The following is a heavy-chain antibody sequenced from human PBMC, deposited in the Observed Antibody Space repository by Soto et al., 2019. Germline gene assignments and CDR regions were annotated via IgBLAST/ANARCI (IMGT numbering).Heavy chain of an antibody. Sequence: EVQLLESGGGLVQPGGSLRLSCAASGFTFSSYAMIWVRQAPGKGLEWVSAISGSGGSTYYADSVKGRFTISRDNSKNTLYLQMHSLRAEDTAVYYCAKDDILSSANFDYWGQGTLVTVSS. CDR3: AKDDILSSANFDY. CDR1: GFTFSSYA. CDR2: ISGSGGST. J-gene: IGHJ4*02. D-gene: IGHD2-21*01. V-gene: IGHV3-23*01.